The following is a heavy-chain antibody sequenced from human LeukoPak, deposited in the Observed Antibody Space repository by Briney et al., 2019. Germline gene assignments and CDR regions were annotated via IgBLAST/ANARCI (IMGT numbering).Heavy chain of an antibody. V-gene: IGHV4-39*01. CDR2: IYYSGST. CDR3: ARLGYCSGGSCYEHAYFDY. D-gene: IGHD2-15*01. CDR1: GGSISSSSSY. Sequence: PSETLSLTCTVSGGSISSSSSYWGWIRQPPGKGLEWIGSIYYSGSTYYNPSLKSRVTISVDTSKNQFSLKLSSVTAADTAVYYCARLGYCSGGSCYEHAYFDYWGQGTLVTVSS. J-gene: IGHJ4*02.